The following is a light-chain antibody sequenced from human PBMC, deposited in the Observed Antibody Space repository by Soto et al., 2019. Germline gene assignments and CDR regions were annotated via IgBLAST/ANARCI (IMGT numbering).Light chain of an antibody. CDR2: GAS. CDR3: QQYGSSPQT. CDR1: QDIRSS. Sequence: EIVMTQSPATLSVSPGERVTLSCRASQDIRSSLAWYQQKPGQAPRLLIYGASIRATGVPATFSGSGSGTDFTLTISRLEPEDFAVYYCQQYGSSPQTFGQGTKVDIK. J-gene: IGKJ1*01. V-gene: IGKV3-20*01.